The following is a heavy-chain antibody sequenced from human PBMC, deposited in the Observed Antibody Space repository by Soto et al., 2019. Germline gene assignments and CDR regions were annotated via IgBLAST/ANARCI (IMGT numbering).Heavy chain of an antibody. Sequence: SETLSLTCTVSGGSISSYYWSWIRQPPGKGLEWIGYIYYSGSTNYNPSLKSRVTISVDTSKNQFSLKLSSVTAADTAVYYCARWGSDSSGWFDPWGQGTLVTVSS. CDR3: ARWGSDSSGWFDP. J-gene: IGHJ5*02. V-gene: IGHV4-59*01. CDR1: GGSISSYY. CDR2: IYYSGST. D-gene: IGHD3-16*01.